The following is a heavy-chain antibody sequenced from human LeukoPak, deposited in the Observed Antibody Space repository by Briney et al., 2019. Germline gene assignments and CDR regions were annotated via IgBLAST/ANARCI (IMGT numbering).Heavy chain of an antibody. CDR2: ISYDGSNK. D-gene: IGHD2-2*01. CDR1: GFTFSSYA. CDR3: AREGYCSSTSCLGTFDY. J-gene: IGHJ4*02. Sequence: PGGSLRLSCAASGFTFSSYAMHWVRQAPGKGLEWVAVISYDGSNKYYADSVKGRFTISRDNSKNTLYLQMNSLRAEDTAVYYCAREGYCSSTSCLGTFDYWGQGTLVTVSS. V-gene: IGHV3-30-3*01.